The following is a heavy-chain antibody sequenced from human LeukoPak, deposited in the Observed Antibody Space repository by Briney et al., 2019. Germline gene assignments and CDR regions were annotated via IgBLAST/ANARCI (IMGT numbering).Heavy chain of an antibody. Sequence: GGSLRLSCAASGFTFSSYSMNWVRQAPGKGLEWVSSISSSSSYIYYADSVKGRFTISRDNAKNSLYLQMNSLRAEDTAVYYCARDGRPYYYDSSGYSPPGYWGQGTLVTVSS. D-gene: IGHD3-22*01. CDR3: ARDGRPYYYDSSGYSPPGY. CDR2: ISSSSSYI. CDR1: GFTFSSYS. J-gene: IGHJ4*02. V-gene: IGHV3-21*01.